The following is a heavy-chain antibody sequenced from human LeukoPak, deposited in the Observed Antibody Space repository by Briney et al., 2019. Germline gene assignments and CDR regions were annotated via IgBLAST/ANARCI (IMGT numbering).Heavy chain of an antibody. D-gene: IGHD3-10*01. Sequence: ASVKVSCKASGGTFSSYAISWVRQAPGQGLEWMGGIIPIFGTANYAQKFQGRVTITADESTSTAYMELSSLRSEDTAVYYCARDGAFRFGELLGYWGQGTLVTVSS. CDR1: GGTFSSYA. V-gene: IGHV1-69*13. J-gene: IGHJ4*02. CDR2: IIPIFGTA. CDR3: ARDGAFRFGELLGY.